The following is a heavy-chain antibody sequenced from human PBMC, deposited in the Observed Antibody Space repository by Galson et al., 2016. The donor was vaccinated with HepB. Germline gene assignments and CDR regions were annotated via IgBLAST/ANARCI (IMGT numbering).Heavy chain of an antibody. J-gene: IGHJ6*01. Sequence: SLRLSCAASGFIFNNAWMNWVRQAPGKGLEWVGRIESKTDGGTTDYAAPVKGRFTISKDDSKDTLFLQMNSLKIEDTAVYYCTTDDPRIVARPGKGTPHWYYGMDVWGQGTTVTVSS. CDR3: TTDDPRIVARPGKGTPHWYYGMDV. D-gene: IGHD6-6*01. CDR1: GFIFNNAW. CDR2: IESKTDGGTT. V-gene: IGHV3-15*07.